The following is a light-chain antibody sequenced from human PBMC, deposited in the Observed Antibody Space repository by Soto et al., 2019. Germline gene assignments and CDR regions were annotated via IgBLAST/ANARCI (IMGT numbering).Light chain of an antibody. CDR3: QQYNNYWT. V-gene: IGKV1-5*03. CDR2: KES. CDR1: QSISSW. J-gene: IGKJ1*01. Sequence: DIQLTQSPSTLSASVGDRVTITCRASQSISSWLAWYQQKPGKDPKLLIYKESGLESGVPSRFSGSGSGTDFTLTISSLQPDDFATYYCQQYNNYWTFGQGTKVDIK.